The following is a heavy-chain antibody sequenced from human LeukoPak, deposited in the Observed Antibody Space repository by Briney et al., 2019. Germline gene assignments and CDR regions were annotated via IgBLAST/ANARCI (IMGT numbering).Heavy chain of an antibody. CDR3: ARENFGWFVFHI. J-gene: IGHJ3*02. CDR1: GFSFSSYD. Sequence: GGSLRLSCAASGFSFSSYDMHWVRQAPGKGLEYVSAISSNGGSTYYANSVKGRFTISRDNSKNTLYLQMGSLRAEDMAVYYCARENFGWFVFHIWGQGTMVTVSS. CDR2: ISSNGGST. V-gene: IGHV3-64*01. D-gene: IGHD3-9*01.